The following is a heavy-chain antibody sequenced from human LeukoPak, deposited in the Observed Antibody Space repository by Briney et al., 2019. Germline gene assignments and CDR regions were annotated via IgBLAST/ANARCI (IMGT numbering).Heavy chain of an antibody. J-gene: IGHJ4*02. D-gene: IGHD6-13*01. Sequence: GGSLRLSCAASGFTFDDYAMHWVRQAPGKGLEWVSSISSSSSYIYYADSVKGRFTISRDNAKNSLYLQMNSLRAEDTAVYYCAKAAVGTVIDYWGQGTLVTVSS. CDR2: ISSSSSYI. CDR1: GFTFDDYA. V-gene: IGHV3-21*01. CDR3: AKAAVGTVIDY.